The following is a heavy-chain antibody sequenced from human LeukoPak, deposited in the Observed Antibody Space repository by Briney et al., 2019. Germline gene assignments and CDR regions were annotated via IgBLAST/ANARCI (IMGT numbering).Heavy chain of an antibody. V-gene: IGHV3-11*04. CDR2: ISSSGSTI. CDR3: ASYTMADPSDAFDI. CDR1: GFTFSDYY. J-gene: IGHJ3*02. D-gene: IGHD3-10*01. Sequence: GGSLRLSCAASGFTFSDYYMSWIRQAPGKGLEWVSYISSSGSTIYYADSVKGRFTISRDNAKNSLYLQMNSLRAEDTAVYYCASYTMADPSDAFDIWGQGTMVTVSS.